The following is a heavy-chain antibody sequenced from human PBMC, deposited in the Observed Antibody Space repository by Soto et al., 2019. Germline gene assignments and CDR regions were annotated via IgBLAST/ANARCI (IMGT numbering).Heavy chain of an antibody. V-gene: IGHV1-69*12. Sequence: QVQLVQSGAEVKKPGSSVTVSCKASGGTFGNSAISWVRQAPGQGLEWMGGIIPIFSTPDYAQKFQGRVTITADESTTTAYMELTSLKSEDTAVYYCAQDKDRQQLGGNYYYGIDVWGQGTTVTVSS. D-gene: IGHD2-15*01. CDR2: IIPIFSTP. J-gene: IGHJ6*02. CDR1: GGTFGNSA. CDR3: AQDKDRQQLGGNYYYGIDV.